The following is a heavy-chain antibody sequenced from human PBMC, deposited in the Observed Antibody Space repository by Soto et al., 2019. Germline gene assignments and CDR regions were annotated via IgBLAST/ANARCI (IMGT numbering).Heavy chain of an antibody. V-gene: IGHV4-4*07. CDR2: IYTSGST. CDR1: GGSISSYY. J-gene: IGHJ5*02. CDR3: ARDPFGEYSSSGNWFDP. Sequence: SETLSLTCTVSGGSISSYYWSWIRQPAGKGLEWIGRIYTSGSTNYNPSLKSRVTMSVDMSKNQLSLKLSSVTAADTAVYYCARDPFGEYSSSGNWFDPWGQGTLVTVSS. D-gene: IGHD6-6*01.